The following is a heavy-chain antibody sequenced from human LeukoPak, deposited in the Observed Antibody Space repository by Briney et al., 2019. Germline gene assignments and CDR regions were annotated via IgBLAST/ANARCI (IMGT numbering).Heavy chain of an antibody. J-gene: IGHJ4*02. V-gene: IGHV4-59*01. CDR3: ARGIESYGDYGY. Sequence: SETLSLTSTVSGGSISGSYLSWIRQPPGKGLEWIAYMYSGGSTNYNPSLKSRVTISIDTSKNQFSLKLSSLTAADTAIYYCARGIESYGDYGYWGQGILVTVSS. D-gene: IGHD4-17*01. CDR1: GGSISGSY. CDR2: MYSGGST.